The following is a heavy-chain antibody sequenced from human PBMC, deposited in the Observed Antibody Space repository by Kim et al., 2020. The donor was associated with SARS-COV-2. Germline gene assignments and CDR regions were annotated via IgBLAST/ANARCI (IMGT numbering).Heavy chain of an antibody. V-gene: IGHV4-59*08. D-gene: IGHD6-13*01. CDR1: GGSISSYY. J-gene: IGHJ2*01. Sequence: SETLSLTCTVSGGSISSYYWSWIRQPPGKGLEWIGYIHYSGSTNYNSSLKSRVIISVDTSKNQFSLKLSSVTAADTAVYYFARRIAWYFDLWGRGTLVTV. CDR2: IHYSGST. CDR3: ARRIAWYFDL.